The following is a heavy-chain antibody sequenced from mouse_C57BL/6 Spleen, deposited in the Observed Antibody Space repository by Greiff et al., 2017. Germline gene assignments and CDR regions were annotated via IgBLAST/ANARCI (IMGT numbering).Heavy chain of an antibody. CDR1: GYTFTDYE. J-gene: IGHJ2*01. D-gene: IGHD1-1*02. V-gene: IGHV1-15*01. CDR2: IDPETGGT. Sequence: QLQQSGAELVRPGASVTLSCKASGYTFTDYEMHWVKQTPVHGLEWIGAIDPETGGTAYNQKFKGKAILTADKSSSTAYMELRSLTSEDSAVYYCTRKKVYGHYFDYWGQGTTLTVSS. CDR3: TRKKVYGHYFDY.